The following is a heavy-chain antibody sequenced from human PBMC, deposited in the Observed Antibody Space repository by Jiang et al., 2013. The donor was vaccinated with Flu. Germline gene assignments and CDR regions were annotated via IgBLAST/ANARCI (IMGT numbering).Heavy chain of an antibody. Sequence: GLVKPSQTLSLTCTVSGDSISSGSYYWSWVRQPAGRGLEWIGRIFSSGSTNYNLSLKSRVTISVDTSRNQFSLKLSSVTAADTAVYYCARWNYYGSTGFDYWGQGALVTVSS. CDR3: ARWNYYGSTGFDY. J-gene: IGHJ4*02. D-gene: IGHD3-10*01. CDR1: GDSISSGSYY. V-gene: IGHV4-61*02. CDR2: IFSSGST.